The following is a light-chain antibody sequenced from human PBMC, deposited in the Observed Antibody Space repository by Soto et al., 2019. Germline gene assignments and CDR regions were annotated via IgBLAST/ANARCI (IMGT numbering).Light chain of an antibody. CDR1: QSISNW. V-gene: IGKV1-5*03. J-gene: IGKJ5*01. Sequence: DSQMTQAASTPSASVGDRDTITCRASQSISNWLAWYQHKPGKAPKFLIYKASNLESGVPSRFSGSGSGTEFTLTISSLQPDDFATYYCQQYNSDPITFGQGTRRRL. CDR2: KAS. CDR3: QQYNSDPIT.